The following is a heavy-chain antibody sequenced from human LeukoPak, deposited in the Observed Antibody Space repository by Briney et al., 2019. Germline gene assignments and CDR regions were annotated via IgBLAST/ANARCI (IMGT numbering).Heavy chain of an antibody. J-gene: IGHJ4*02. Sequence: ASVKVSCKASGYTFTGYYMHWVRQAPGQGLEWMGWINPNSGGTNYAQKFQGRVTMTRDTSISTAYMELSRLRSDDTAVYYCARGDNWNYWLFDYWGQGTLVTVSS. CDR1: GYTFTGYY. CDR3: ARGDNWNYWLFDY. V-gene: IGHV1-2*02. D-gene: IGHD1-7*01. CDR2: INPNSGGT.